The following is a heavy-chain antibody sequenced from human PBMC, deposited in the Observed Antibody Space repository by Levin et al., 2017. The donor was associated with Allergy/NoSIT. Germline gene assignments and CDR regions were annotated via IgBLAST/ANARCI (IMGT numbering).Heavy chain of an antibody. CDR2: IYYSGST. CDR1: GGSISSSSYY. CDR3: AGLNRATGWNH. D-gene: IGHD6-19*01. V-gene: IGHV4-39*01. Sequence: SETLSLTCTVSGGSISSSSYYWGWIRQPPGKGLEWIGNIYYSGSTYYNPSLRTRVTISVDTSKNQFSLSLSSVTAADSAVYYCAGLNRATGWNHWGQGTLVTVSS. J-gene: IGHJ5*02.